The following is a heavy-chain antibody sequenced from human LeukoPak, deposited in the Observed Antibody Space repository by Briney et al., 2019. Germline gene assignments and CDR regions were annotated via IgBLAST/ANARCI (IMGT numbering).Heavy chain of an antibody. J-gene: IGHJ6*04. V-gene: IGHV1-69*13. Sequence: SVKVSCKASGGTFNSYAISWVRQAPGQGLEWMGGIIPIFGTANYAQKFQGRVTITADESTSTAYMELSSLRSEDTAVYYCARSGYSYGYTGPYGMDVWGKGTTVTVSS. CDR3: ARSGYSYGYTGPYGMDV. CDR2: IIPIFGTA. D-gene: IGHD5-18*01. CDR1: GGTFNSYA.